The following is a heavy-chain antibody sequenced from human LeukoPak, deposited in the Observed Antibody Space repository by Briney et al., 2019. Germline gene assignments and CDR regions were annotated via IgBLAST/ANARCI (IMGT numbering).Heavy chain of an antibody. D-gene: IGHD6-13*01. V-gene: IGHV3-7*01. CDR2: IKQDGSGK. CDR3: AREDRYSSSWYYY. J-gene: IGHJ4*02. Sequence: GGSLRLSCAASGFTFSSYWMSWVRQAPGKGLEWVANIKQDGSGKYYVDSVKGRFTISRDNAKNSLYLQMNSLRAEDTAVYYCAREDRYSSSWYYYWGQGTLVTVSS. CDR1: GFTFSSYW.